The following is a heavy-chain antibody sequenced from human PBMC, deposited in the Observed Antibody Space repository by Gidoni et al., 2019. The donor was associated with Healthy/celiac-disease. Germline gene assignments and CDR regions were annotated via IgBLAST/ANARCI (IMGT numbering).Heavy chain of an antibody. D-gene: IGHD3-3*01. CDR1: GGSFSGYY. CDR2: IKHSGST. V-gene: IGHV4-34*01. Sequence: QVQLQQWGAGLLMPSDTLSLTCAVYGGSFSGYYWSWIRQTPGKGLEWIGEIKHSGSTNYYPSLKSRVTISVYTSNNQFSLKLSSVTAAGTAVYYCARVRNDVWSGPRWFDPWGQGTLVTVSS. CDR3: ARVRNDVWSGPRWFDP. J-gene: IGHJ5*02.